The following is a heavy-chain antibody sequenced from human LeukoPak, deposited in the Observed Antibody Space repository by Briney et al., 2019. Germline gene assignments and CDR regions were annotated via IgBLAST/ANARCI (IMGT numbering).Heavy chain of an antibody. Sequence: SETLSLTCTVSGGSISSSSYYWGWIRQPPGKGLEWIGSIYYRGSTYYNPSLKRRVTISVDMSKNQFSLKLSSVTAADTAVYYCARHQRESYYYDSSGPNFDYWGQGTLVTVSS. J-gene: IGHJ4*02. V-gene: IGHV4-39*01. D-gene: IGHD3-22*01. CDR1: GGSISSSSYY. CDR3: ARHQRESYYYDSSGPNFDY. CDR2: IYYRGST.